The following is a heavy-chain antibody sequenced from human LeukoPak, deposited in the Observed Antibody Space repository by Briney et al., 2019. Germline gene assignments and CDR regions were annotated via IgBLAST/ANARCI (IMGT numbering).Heavy chain of an antibody. CDR3: ARSFGSVVVVAATSAFDY. V-gene: IGHV5-51*03. CDR2: IYPGDSDT. CDR1: GYSFTSYW. D-gene: IGHD2-15*01. Sequence: KPGVSLKISCKGSGYSFTSYWIGWVRQMPGKGLECMGIIYPGDSDTRYSPSFQGQVTISADKSVSTAYLQWRSLKASDTAMYYCARSFGSVVVVAATSAFDYWGQGTLVTVSS. J-gene: IGHJ4*02.